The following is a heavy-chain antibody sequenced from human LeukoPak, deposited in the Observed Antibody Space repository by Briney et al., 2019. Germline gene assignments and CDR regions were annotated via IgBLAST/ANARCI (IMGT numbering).Heavy chain of an antibody. CDR1: GGSFSGYY. J-gene: IGHJ3*02. CDR3: ARDRFLVGRSAFDI. D-gene: IGHD1-26*01. Sequence: SETLSLTCAVYGGSFSGYYWSWIRQHPGKGLEWIGYIYYSGSTYYNPSLKSRVTISVDTSKNQFSLKLSSVTAADTAVYYCARDRFLVGRSAFDIWGQGTMVTVSS. V-gene: IGHV4-31*11. CDR2: IYYSGST.